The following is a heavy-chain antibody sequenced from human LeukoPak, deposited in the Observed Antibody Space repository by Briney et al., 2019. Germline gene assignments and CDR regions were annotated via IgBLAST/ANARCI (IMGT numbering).Heavy chain of an antibody. D-gene: IGHD3-22*01. Sequence: GGSLRLSCAVSGVTLSNYGMSWVRQAPGKGLEWVAGISDSGGRTNYADPVKGRFTISRDNPKNTLYLQMNSLRAEDTAVYFCAKRGVVIRVILVGFHKEAYYFDSWGQGALVTVSS. CDR2: ISDSGGRT. CDR1: GVTLSNYG. V-gene: IGHV3-23*01. CDR3: AKRGVVIRVILVGFHKEAYYFDS. J-gene: IGHJ4*02.